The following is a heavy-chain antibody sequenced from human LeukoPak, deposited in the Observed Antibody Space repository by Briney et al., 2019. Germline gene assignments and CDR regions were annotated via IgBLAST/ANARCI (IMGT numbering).Heavy chain of an antibody. D-gene: IGHD2-15*01. CDR2: INHSGST. Sequence: SETLSLTCAVYGGSISGYYWSWIRQPPGKGLEWIGEINHSGSTNYNPSLKSRVTISVDTSKNQFSLKLSSVTAADTAVYYCARDRYCSGGSCYTFDYWGQETLVTVSS. V-gene: IGHV4-34*01. J-gene: IGHJ4*02. CDR3: ARDRYCSGGSCYTFDY. CDR1: GGSISGYY.